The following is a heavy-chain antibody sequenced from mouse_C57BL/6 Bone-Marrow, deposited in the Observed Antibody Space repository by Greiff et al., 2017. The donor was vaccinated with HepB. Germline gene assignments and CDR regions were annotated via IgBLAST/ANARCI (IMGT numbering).Heavy chain of an antibody. V-gene: IGHV1-76*01. CDR1: GYTFTDYY. CDR3: ARSPPIITTVVAPYGYFDV. CDR2: IYPGSGNT. D-gene: IGHD1-1*01. Sequence: VQLQQSGAELVRPGASVKLSCKASGYTFTDYYINWVKQRPGQGLEWIARIYPGSGNTYYNEKFKGKATLTAEKSSSTAYMQLSSLTSEDSAVYFCARSPPIITTVVAPYGYFDVWGTGTTVTVSS. J-gene: IGHJ1*03.